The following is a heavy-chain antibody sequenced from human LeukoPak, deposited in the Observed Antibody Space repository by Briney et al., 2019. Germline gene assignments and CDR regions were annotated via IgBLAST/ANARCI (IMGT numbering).Heavy chain of an antibody. CDR2: INPNSGGT. J-gene: IGHJ5*02. V-gene: IGHV1-2*02. D-gene: IGHD6-6*01. CDR1: GYTFTGYY. CDR3: ARDPLNSSSDRVQGYEVRP. Sequence: ASVKVSCKASGYTFTGYYMHWVRQAPGQGLEWMGWINPNSGGTNYAQKFQGRVTMTRDTSISTAYVELSRLRSDDTAVYYCARDPLNSSSDRVQGYEVRPWGQGTLVTVSS.